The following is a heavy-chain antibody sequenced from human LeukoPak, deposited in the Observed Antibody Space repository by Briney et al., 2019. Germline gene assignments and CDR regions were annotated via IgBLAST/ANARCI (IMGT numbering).Heavy chain of an antibody. CDR3: ARGYCSSTSCYRFDY. V-gene: IGHV3-21*01. CDR1: GFTFSSYS. D-gene: IGHD2-2*01. Sequence: PGGSLRLSCAASGFTFSSYSMNWVRQAPGKGLEWVSSISSSSSYIYYADSVKGRFTISRDNAKNSLYLQMNSLRAEDTAVYYCARGYCSSTSCYRFDYWGQGTLVTVSS. J-gene: IGHJ4*02. CDR2: ISSSSSYI.